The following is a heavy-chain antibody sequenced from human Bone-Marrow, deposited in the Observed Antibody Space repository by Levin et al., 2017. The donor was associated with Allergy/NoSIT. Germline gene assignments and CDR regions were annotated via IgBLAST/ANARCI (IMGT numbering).Heavy chain of an antibody. CDR1: GYTFTGYY. CDR2: INPNSGGT. V-gene: IGHV1-2*04. J-gene: IGHJ6*02. D-gene: IGHD6-6*01. Sequence: ASVKVSCKASGYTFTGYYMHWVRQAPGQGLEWMGWINPNSGGTNYAQKFQGWVTMTRDTSISTAYMELSRLRSDDTAVYYCARDWKYSSSAGQSYYGMDVWGQGTTVTVSS. CDR3: ARDWKYSSSAGQSYYGMDV.